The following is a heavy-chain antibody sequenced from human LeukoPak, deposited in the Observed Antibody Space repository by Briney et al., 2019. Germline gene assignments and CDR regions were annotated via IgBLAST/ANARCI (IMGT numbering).Heavy chain of an antibody. CDR1: GYTFTSYD. CDR2: MNPNSGNT. D-gene: IGHD3-9*01. CDR3: ARVPIPLYYDILTGSFDY. Sequence: ASVKVSCKASGYTFTSYDINWVRQATGQGLEWMGWMNPNSGNTGYAQKFQGRVTMTRNTSISTAYMELSSLRSEDTAVYYCARVPIPLYYDILTGSFDYWGQGTLVTVSS. J-gene: IGHJ4*02. V-gene: IGHV1-8*01.